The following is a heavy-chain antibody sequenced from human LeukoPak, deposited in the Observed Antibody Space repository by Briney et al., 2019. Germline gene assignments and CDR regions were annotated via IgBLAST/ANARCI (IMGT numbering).Heavy chain of an antibody. J-gene: IGHJ4*02. Sequence: GASVKVSCKASGYTFTSYGISWVRPAPGQGLEWMGWISAYNGNTNYAQKLQGRVTMTTDTSTSIAYTELRSLRSDDTAVYYCARRARATGTTAPVDYWGQGTLVTVSS. D-gene: IGHD1-1*01. CDR1: GYTFTSYG. CDR3: ARRARATGTTAPVDY. V-gene: IGHV1-18*01. CDR2: ISAYNGNT.